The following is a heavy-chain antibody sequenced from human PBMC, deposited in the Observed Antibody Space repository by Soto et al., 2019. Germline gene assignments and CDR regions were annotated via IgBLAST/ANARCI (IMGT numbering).Heavy chain of an antibody. CDR3: ARDEDYDSSGYIDY. Sequence: GGSLRLSCAASGFTFSSYSMNWVRQAPGKGLEWVSSISSSSSYIYYANSVKGRFTISRDNAKNSLYLQMNSLRAEDTAEYYCARDEDYDSSGYIDYWGQGTLVTVSS. J-gene: IGHJ4*02. CDR1: GFTFSSYS. V-gene: IGHV3-21*01. CDR2: ISSSSSYI. D-gene: IGHD3-22*01.